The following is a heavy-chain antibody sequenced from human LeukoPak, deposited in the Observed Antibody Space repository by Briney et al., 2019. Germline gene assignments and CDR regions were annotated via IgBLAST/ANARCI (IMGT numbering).Heavy chain of an antibody. D-gene: IGHD3-22*01. J-gene: IGHJ4*02. V-gene: IGHV1-46*01. CDR3: ARPSYYDSSGYYLYYFDY. CDR1: GYTFTSYY. CDR2: INPSGGST. Sequence: ASVKVSCKASGYTFTSYYMHWVRQAPGQGLEWMGIINPSGGSTSYAQKFQGRATMTRDMSTSTVYMELSSLRSEDTAVYYCARPSYYDSSGYYLYYFDYWGQGALVTVSS.